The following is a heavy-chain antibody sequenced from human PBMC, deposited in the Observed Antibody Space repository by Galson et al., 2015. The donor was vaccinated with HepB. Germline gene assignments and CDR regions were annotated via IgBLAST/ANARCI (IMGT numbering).Heavy chain of an antibody. CDR3: AHSTTNWAVGFDY. CDR2: IYWDDDK. V-gene: IGHV2-5*02. J-gene: IGHJ4*02. CDR1: GFSLTTRGVI. Sequence: PALVKPTQTLTLTCTFSGFSLTTRGVIVGWIRQPPGKALEWLALIYWDDDKRYSSSLRSSLTITKDTSKNQVVLTMTNMDPMDTATYYCAHSTTNWAVGFDYWGQGILVTVSA. D-gene: IGHD1-1*01.